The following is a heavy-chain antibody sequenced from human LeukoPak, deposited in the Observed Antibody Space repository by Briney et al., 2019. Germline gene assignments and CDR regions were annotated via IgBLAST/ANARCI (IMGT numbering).Heavy chain of an antibody. D-gene: IGHD5-12*01. CDR3: ARRGLRSPFDY. CDR1: GFTFSSYS. J-gene: IGHJ4*02. V-gene: IGHV3-21*01. Sequence: PGGSLRLSCAASGFTFSSYSMNWVRQAPGKGLEWVSSISSSSNYIYYADSLKGRFTISRDNAKNSLYLQMNSLRAEDTAVYYCARRGLRSPFDYWGQGTLVTVSS. CDR2: ISSSSNYI.